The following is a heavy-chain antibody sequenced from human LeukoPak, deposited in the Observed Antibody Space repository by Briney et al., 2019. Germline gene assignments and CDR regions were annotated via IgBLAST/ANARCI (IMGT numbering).Heavy chain of an antibody. D-gene: IGHD3/OR15-3a*01. CDR2: ISSSGGST. Sequence: GESLRLSCAASGFTFNTHAMSCVRQAPGKGLEWVSAISSSGGSTFHADSVKGRFTISRDNSKDTLYLQMNSLKAEDTAVYYCAKGWTSIKYDSWGQGTLVTVSS. J-gene: IGHJ4*02. V-gene: IGHV3-23*01. CDR3: AKGWTSIKYDS. CDR1: GFTFNTHA.